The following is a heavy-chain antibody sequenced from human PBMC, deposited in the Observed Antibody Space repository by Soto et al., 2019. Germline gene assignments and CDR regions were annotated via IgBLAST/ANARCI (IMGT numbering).Heavy chain of an antibody. V-gene: IGHV3-48*03. D-gene: IGHD2-2*01. CDR1: GFTFISYE. Sequence: SGGSLRLSCAASGFTFISYEMNWGRQAPGKGLEWVSYISSSGSTIYYADSVKGRFTISRDNAKNSLYLQMNSLRAEDTAVYYCARVIVVPAAPYYYYGMDVWGQGTTVTVSS. CDR3: ARVIVVPAAPYYYYGMDV. J-gene: IGHJ6*02. CDR2: ISSSGSTI.